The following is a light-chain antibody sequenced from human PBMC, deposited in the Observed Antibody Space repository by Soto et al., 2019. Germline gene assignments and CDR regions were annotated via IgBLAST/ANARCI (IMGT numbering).Light chain of an antibody. CDR2: KAS. J-gene: IGKJ1*01. V-gene: IGKV1-5*03. CDR1: QTISSW. Sequence: DIQMTQSPTTLSASVGDRAIITCRASQTISSWLAWYQQKPGKAPKLLIYKASTLKSGVPSRFSGSGSGTEFTLTISSLQPDDFATYYCQHYNSYSETFGQGTKVELK. CDR3: QHYNSYSET.